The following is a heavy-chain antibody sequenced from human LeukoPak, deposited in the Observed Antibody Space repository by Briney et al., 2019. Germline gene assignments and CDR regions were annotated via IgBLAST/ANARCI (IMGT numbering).Heavy chain of an antibody. Sequence: GSSVKVSCKASGGTFISYAISWVRQAPGQGLEWMGGIIPIFGTANYAQKFQGRVTITADKSTSTAYMELSSLRSEDTAVYYCARGSSGSYLSPMGGFSDYWGQGTLVTVSS. J-gene: IGHJ4*02. CDR1: GGTFISYA. V-gene: IGHV1-69*06. D-gene: IGHD1-26*01. CDR3: ARGSSGSYLSPMGGFSDY. CDR2: IIPIFGTA.